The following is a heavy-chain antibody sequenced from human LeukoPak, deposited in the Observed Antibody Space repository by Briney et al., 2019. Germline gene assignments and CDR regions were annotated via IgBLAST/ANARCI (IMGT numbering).Heavy chain of an antibody. Sequence: KPSETLSLTCSVSVGLITTSIHDCAWIRQPPGKGLEWIASIYYNGITYYNASLESRVTMSVDTSTNQFSLRLRSVSAADTSVYYCARQPHVKRGAVASNFYSCGRVTLVAVSSGLLLSHCDKWLDPWGPGIHVTVSS. J-gene: IGHJ5*02. CDR3: ARQPHVKRGAVASNFYSCGRVTLVAVSSGLLLSHCDKWLDP. D-gene: IGHD6-19*01. CDR2: IYYNGIT. CDR1: VGLITTSIHD. V-gene: IGHV4-39*01.